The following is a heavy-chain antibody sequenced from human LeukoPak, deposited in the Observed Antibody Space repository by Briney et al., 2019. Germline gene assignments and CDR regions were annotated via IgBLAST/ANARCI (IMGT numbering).Heavy chain of an antibody. CDR3: ARPRIGYSSSWYTGWFDP. J-gene: IGHJ5*02. Sequence: GESLKISCKGSGYSFTSYWIGWVRQMPGKGLEWMGIIYPGDSDTRYSPSFQGQVTISADKSISTAYLQWSSLKASDTAMYYCARPRIGYSSSWYTGWFDPWGQGTLVTVSS. CDR1: GYSFTSYW. V-gene: IGHV5-51*01. CDR2: IYPGDSDT. D-gene: IGHD6-13*01.